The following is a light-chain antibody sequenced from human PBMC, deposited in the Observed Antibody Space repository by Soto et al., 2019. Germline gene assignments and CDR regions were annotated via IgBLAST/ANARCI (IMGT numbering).Light chain of an antibody. J-gene: IGKJ1*01. CDR1: QSISSW. CDR3: PQYNSYPWT. Sequence: DSPMTQDPSTLSASVGDRVTITCRASQSISSWLAWYQQKPGKAPKLLIYQASSLESGVPSRFSGSGSGTEFTLTISSLQPDDCATSYCPQYNSYPWTFGQGTKVEIK. V-gene: IGKV1-5*03. CDR2: QAS.